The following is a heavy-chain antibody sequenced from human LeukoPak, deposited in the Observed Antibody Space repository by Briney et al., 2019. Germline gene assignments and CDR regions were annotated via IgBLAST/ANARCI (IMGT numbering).Heavy chain of an antibody. Sequence: PSETLSLTCTVSGGSISSYYWSWIRQPAGKGLEWIGYIYYSGSTNYNPSLKSRVTISVDTSKNQFSLKLSSVTAADTAVYYCARGTTATGGDYVWGRPPYFDYWGQGTLVTVSS. CDR3: ARGTTATGGDYVWGRPPYFDY. CDR1: GGSISSYY. V-gene: IGHV4-59*01. J-gene: IGHJ4*02. CDR2: IYYSGST. D-gene: IGHD3-16*01.